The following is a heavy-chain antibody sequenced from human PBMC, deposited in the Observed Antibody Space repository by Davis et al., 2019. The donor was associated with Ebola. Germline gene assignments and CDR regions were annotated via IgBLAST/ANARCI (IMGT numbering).Heavy chain of an antibody. CDR3: ASTRDGYNEYFQH. CDR2: IYHSGST. D-gene: IGHD5-24*01. J-gene: IGHJ1*01. CDR1: GGSISSYNW. Sequence: MPSETLSLTCAVSGGSISSYNWWSWVRQPPGKGLEWIGEIYHSGSTYYNPSLKSRVTISVDRSKNQFSLKLSSVTAADTAVYYCASTRDGYNEYFQHWGQGTLVTVSS. V-gene: IGHV4-4*02.